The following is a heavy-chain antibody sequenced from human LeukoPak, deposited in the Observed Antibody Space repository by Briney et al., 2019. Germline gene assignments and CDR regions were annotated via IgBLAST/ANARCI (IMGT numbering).Heavy chain of an antibody. V-gene: IGHV1-8*01. CDR3: ARSYGDGDAFDI. CDR2: MNPNSGNT. D-gene: IGHD4-17*01. Sequence: ASVKVSCKASGYTFTSYDINWVRHATGQGLEWMGWMNPNSGNTGYAQKFQGRVTMTRNTSISTAYMELSSLRSEDTAVYYCARSYGDGDAFDIWGQGTMVTVSS. CDR1: GYTFTSYD. J-gene: IGHJ3*02.